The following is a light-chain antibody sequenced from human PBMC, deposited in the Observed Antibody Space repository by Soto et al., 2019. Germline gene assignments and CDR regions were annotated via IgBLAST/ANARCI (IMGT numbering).Light chain of an antibody. CDR3: SSYTSSSTPV. CDR1: RSDVGGYNY. Sequence: QSALTQPASVSGSPGQSITISCTGTRSDVGGYNYVSWYQQHPGKAPKLMIYDVSNRPSGVSNRFSGSKSGNTASLYISGLQAEDEADYYCSSYTSSSTPVFGGGTKLTVL. V-gene: IGLV2-14*01. J-gene: IGLJ2*01. CDR2: DVS.